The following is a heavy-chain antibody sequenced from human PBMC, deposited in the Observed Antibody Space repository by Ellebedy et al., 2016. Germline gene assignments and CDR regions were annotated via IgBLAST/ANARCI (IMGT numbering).Heavy chain of an antibody. CDR3: AKWDIVVVTATYFDY. D-gene: IGHD2-21*02. CDR1: GFTFSSYA. Sequence: GGSLRLXXAASGFTFSSYAMSWVRQAPGKGLEWVSAISGSGGSTYYADSVKGRFTISRDNSKNTLYLQMNSLRAEDTAVYYCAKWDIVVVTATYFDYWGQGTLVTVSS. CDR2: ISGSGGST. V-gene: IGHV3-23*01. J-gene: IGHJ4*02.